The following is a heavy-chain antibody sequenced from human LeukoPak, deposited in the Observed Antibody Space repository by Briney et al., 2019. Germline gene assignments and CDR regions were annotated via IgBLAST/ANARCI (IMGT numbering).Heavy chain of an antibody. D-gene: IGHD3-22*01. V-gene: IGHV3-21*01. CDR1: GFTFSTYN. CDR3: AREGNSSAYPFDY. CDR2: ISSSSSCI. Sequence: GGSLRLSCAAPGFTFSTYNMNWVRQAPGKGLEWVSSISSSSSCIYYADSVKGRFTISRDNAKNSLYLRMNSLRAEDTAVYYCAREGNSSAYPFDYWGQGSLVTVSS. J-gene: IGHJ4*02.